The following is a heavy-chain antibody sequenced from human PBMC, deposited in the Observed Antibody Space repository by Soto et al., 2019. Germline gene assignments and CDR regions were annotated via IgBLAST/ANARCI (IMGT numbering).Heavy chain of an antibody. Sequence: GESLKISCKGSEYSFTNYWIAWVRQMPGKGLEWMGIIYPGDSDTRYSPSFQGQVTISADKSISIAYLQWSSLKASDTAMYYCARNGSRTSSPYSYYGMDVWGQGNTVAV. V-gene: IGHV5-51*01. D-gene: IGHD2-2*03. J-gene: IGHJ6*02. CDR2: IYPGDSDT. CDR3: ARNGSRTSSPYSYYGMDV. CDR1: EYSFTNYW.